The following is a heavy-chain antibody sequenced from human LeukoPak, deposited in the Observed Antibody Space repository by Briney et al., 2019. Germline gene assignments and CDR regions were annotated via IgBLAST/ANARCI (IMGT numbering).Heavy chain of an antibody. CDR2: IYPGDSDT. CDR3: ARQDIAARPPEGY. CDR1: GYRFTSFW. Sequence: GESLEISCQGSGYRFTSFWIAWVRQLPGKGLEWMGIIYPGDSDTRYGPSFQGQVTFSADRSISTAYLQWSSLKASDTAMYYCARQDIAARPPEGYWGQGTLVIVSS. V-gene: IGHV5-51*01. D-gene: IGHD6-6*01. J-gene: IGHJ4*02.